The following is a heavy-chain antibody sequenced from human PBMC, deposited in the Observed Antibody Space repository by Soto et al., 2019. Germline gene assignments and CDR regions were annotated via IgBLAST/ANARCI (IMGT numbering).Heavy chain of an antibody. CDR2: IIPIFGTA. CDR3: ARDSVVTAMGKGDALDI. CDR1: GGTFSAYA. V-gene: IGHV1-69*18. D-gene: IGHD5-18*01. J-gene: IGHJ3*02. Sequence: QVQLVQSGAEVKKPGSSVNVSCKASGGTFSAYAISWVRQAPGQGLEWMGRIIPIFGTANDAQKFQGRVTITAGESTTTAYRELRSLRSEDTAVYYCARDSVVTAMGKGDALDIWGQGTMVTVSS.